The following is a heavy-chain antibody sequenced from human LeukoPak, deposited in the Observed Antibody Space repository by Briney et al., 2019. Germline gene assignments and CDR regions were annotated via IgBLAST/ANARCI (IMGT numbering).Heavy chain of an antibody. Sequence: GRSLRLSCAASGFTFSTYAMHWVRQAPGKGLEWVAVISYDGSNKDYADSVKGRFTISRDNSKDTLYLQMNSLRAEDTAVYYCASRRLWLQNGESAFDHWGQGTLVTVSS. V-gene: IGHV3-30-3*01. J-gene: IGHJ4*02. CDR3: ASRRLWLQNGESAFDH. D-gene: IGHD5-18*01. CDR2: ISYDGSNK. CDR1: GFTFSTYA.